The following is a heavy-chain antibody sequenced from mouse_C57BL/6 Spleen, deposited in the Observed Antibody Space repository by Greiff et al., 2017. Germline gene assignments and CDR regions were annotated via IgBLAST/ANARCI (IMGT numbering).Heavy chain of an antibody. J-gene: IGHJ4*01. Sequence: VQLQQPGAELVRPGSSVKLSCKASGYTFTSYWMDWVKQRPGQGLEWIGNIYPSDSETHYNQKFKDKATLTVDKSSSTAYMQLSSLTSEDSAVYYCARRRFLDALDCWGQGTSVTVSS. V-gene: IGHV1-61*01. CDR3: ARRRFLDALDC. CDR1: GYTFTSYW. CDR2: IYPSDSET.